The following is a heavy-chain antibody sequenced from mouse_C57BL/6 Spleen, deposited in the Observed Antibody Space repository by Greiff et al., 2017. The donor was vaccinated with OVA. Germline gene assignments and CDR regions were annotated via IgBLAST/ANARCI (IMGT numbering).Heavy chain of an antibody. CDR2: INPNYGTT. CDR3: ARNYGYDGEWFAY. V-gene: IGHV1-39*01. Sequence: EVQLVESGPELVKPGASVKISCQASGYSFTDYNMHWVKQSNGKSLAWIGVINPNYGTTSYNQKFKGKATLTVDPSSSTAYMQLNSLTSEDSAVYYGARNYGYDGEWFAYWGQGTLVTVSA. J-gene: IGHJ3*01. D-gene: IGHD2-2*01. CDR1: GYSFTDYN.